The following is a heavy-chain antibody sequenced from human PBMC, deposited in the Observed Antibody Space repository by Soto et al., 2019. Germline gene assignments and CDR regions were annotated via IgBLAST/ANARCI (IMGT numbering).Heavy chain of an antibody. CDR3: ATFPLKQTRRGSYYANLYYFDY. CDR2: FDPEDGET. CDR1: GYTLTELS. J-gene: IGHJ4*02. V-gene: IGHV1-24*01. Sequence: ASVKVSCKVSGYTLTELSMHWVRQAPGKGLEWMGGFDPEDGETIYAQKFQGRVTMTEDTSTDTAYMELSSLRSEDTAVYYCATFPLKQTRRGSYYANLYYFDYWGQGTLVTVSS. D-gene: IGHD1-26*01.